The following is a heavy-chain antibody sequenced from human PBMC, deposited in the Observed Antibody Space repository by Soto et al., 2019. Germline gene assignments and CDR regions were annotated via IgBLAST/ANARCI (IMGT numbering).Heavy chain of an antibody. CDR1: GFNFNDFA. CDR3: AKDHDEDFGYDLDYFDS. V-gene: IGHV3-9*01. Sequence: EVQLVESGGGLVQPGSSLRLSCAASGFNFNDFAMHWVRQAPGKGLEWVSGISWSSVTFDYADSVKGRFTISRDNAKNSLYLQMNSLRAEDTAFYYCAKDHDEDFGYDLDYFDSWCQGTLVTVSS. CDR2: ISWSSVTF. D-gene: IGHD5-12*01. J-gene: IGHJ4*02.